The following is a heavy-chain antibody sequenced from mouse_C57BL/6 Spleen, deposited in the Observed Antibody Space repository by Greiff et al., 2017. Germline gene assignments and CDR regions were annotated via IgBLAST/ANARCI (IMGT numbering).Heavy chain of an antibody. CDR1: GYTFTSYW. D-gene: IGHD1-1*01. V-gene: IGHV1-72*01. CDR3: AKGSSYSNWYFDV. CDR2: IDPNSGGT. J-gene: IGHJ1*03. Sequence: VQLQQSGAELVKPGASVKLSCKASGYTFTSYWMHWVKQRPGRGLEWIGRIDPNSGGTKYNEKFKGKATLTVDKPSSTAYMQLSSLTSEDSAVYYCAKGSSYSNWYFDVWGTGTTVTVSS.